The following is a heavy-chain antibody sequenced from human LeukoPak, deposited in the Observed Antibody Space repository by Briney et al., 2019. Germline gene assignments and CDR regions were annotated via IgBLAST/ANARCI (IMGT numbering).Heavy chain of an antibody. CDR3: AREGYYGSGSPPSLYFDY. CDR1: GFTFRNYV. J-gene: IGHJ4*02. V-gene: IGHV3-30-3*01. Sequence: GGSLRLSCAASGFTFRNYVIHWVRQAPGKGLEWVAVTSSDLNVKLYADSVKGRFTISRDNSRSTLYLQMYSLRPEDTAIYYCAREGYYGSGSPPSLYFDYWGQGTLVTVSS. CDR2: TSSDLNVK. D-gene: IGHD3-10*01.